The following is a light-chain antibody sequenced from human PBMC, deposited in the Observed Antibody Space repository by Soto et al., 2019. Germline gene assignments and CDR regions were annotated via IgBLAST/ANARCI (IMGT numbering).Light chain of an antibody. Sequence: DIQMTQSPSSVAASVGDRVTITCRASQGVGNWLAWYQQRPGKAPRLLIYGASTLQSGVPSRFSGSGFGTDFTLTISSLQAEDFETSFCKQSNSIPPWTFGQGTKVELK. CDR3: KQSNSIPPWT. CDR2: GAS. J-gene: IGKJ1*01. V-gene: IGKV1-12*01. CDR1: QGVGNW.